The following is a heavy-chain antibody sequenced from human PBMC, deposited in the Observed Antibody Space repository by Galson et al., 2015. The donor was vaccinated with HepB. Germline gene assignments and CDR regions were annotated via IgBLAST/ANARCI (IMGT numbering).Heavy chain of an antibody. CDR3: ARDRRRGIAAAGPDY. Sequence: SVKVSRKASGYTFTSYGISWVRQAPGQGLEWMGWISAYNGNTNYAQKLQGRVTMTTDTSTSTAYMELRSLRSDDTAVYYCARDRRRGIAAAGPDYWGQGTLVTVSS. J-gene: IGHJ4*02. CDR2: ISAYNGNT. D-gene: IGHD6-13*01. V-gene: IGHV1-18*01. CDR1: GYTFTSYG.